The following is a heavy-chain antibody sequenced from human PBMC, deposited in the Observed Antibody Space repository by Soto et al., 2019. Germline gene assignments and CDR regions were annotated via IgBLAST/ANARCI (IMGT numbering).Heavy chain of an antibody. CDR3: ARDKTDIRFLEWSYYFDY. V-gene: IGHV3-30-3*01. D-gene: IGHD3-3*01. J-gene: IGHJ4*02. CDR1: GFTFSSYA. Sequence: QVQLVESGGGVVQPGRSLRLSCAASGFTFSSYAMHWFRQAPGKGLEWVALISYDGSNKYYADSVKGRFTISRDNSKNTLYLQMNSLRAEDTAVYYCARDKTDIRFLEWSYYFDYWGQGTLVTVSS. CDR2: ISYDGSNK.